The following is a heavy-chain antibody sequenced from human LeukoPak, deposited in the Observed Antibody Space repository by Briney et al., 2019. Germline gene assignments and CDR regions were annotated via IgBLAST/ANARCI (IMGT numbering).Heavy chain of an antibody. CDR1: GFTFSSYA. CDR3: ARDRPQVPAAVYYYGMDV. D-gene: IGHD2-2*01. CDR2: ISYDGSNK. V-gene: IGHV3-30-3*01. Sequence: PGGSLRLSCAASGFTFSSYAMHWVRQAPGRGLEWVAVISYDGSNKYYADSVKGRFTISRDNSKNTLYLQMNSLRAEDTAVYYCARDRPQVPAAVYYYGMDVWGQGTTVIVSS. J-gene: IGHJ6*02.